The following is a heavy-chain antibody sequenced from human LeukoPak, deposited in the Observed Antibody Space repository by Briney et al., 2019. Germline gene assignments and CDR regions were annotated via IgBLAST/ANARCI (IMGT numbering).Heavy chain of an antibody. J-gene: IGHJ4*02. CDR2: ISAYNGNT. Sequence: AAVKVSCKASGYSFTSNVISWVRQAPGQGLEWMGWISAYNGNTNYAQKLQGRVTMTTDTSTSTAYMELSSLRSEDTAVYYCVKLSEAQLGRRQYYFDYWGQGTLVTVSS. CDR3: VKLSEAQLGRRQYYFDY. V-gene: IGHV1-18*01. CDR1: GYSFTSNV. D-gene: IGHD3-16*01.